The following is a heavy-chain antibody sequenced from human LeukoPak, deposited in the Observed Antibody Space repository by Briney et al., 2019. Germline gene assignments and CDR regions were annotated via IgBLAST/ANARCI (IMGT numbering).Heavy chain of an antibody. D-gene: IGHD3-22*01. CDR2: IKPDGSLQ. J-gene: IGHJ4*02. Sequence: PGGSMRLSCTASGFIFSRFWMAWVRQAPGKGLEWVANIKPDGSLQFYGDSVKGRFTIARDNAKNSLYLQMNNLRAEDTALYYCATSYDSSGCDWGQGTLVTVSS. CDR1: GFIFSRFW. CDR3: ATSYDSSGCD. V-gene: IGHV3-7*01.